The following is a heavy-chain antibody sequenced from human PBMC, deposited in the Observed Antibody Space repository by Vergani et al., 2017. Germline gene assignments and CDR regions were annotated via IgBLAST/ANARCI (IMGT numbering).Heavy chain of an antibody. Sequence: QLQESGPGLVKPSETLSLTCNVSGYSISTNFYWGWIRQSPGKGLEWIGIIFHGGSPYFNPSLKSRLTLSVDTSKNQFSLSLRSVTAADTAVYYCVRSGIGYADLPRDYWGQGMLVTVSS. CDR3: VRSGIGYADLPRDY. J-gene: IGHJ4*02. V-gene: IGHV4-38-2*02. D-gene: IGHD4-17*01. CDR1: GYSISTNFY. CDR2: IFHGGSP.